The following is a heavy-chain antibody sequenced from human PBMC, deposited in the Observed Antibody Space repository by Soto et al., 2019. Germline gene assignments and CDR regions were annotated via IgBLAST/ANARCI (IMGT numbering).Heavy chain of an antibody. CDR1: GGSFSGYY. J-gene: IGHJ6*03. V-gene: IGHV4-34*01. CDR3: ARGDGVRFLSYYYYYMDV. D-gene: IGHD3-3*01. Sequence: PSETLSLTCAVYGGSFSGYYWSWIRQPPGKGLEWIGEINHSGSTNYNPSLKSRVTISVDTSKNQFSLKLSSVTAADTAVYYCARGDGVRFLSYYYYYMDVWGKGTTVTVSS. CDR2: INHSGST.